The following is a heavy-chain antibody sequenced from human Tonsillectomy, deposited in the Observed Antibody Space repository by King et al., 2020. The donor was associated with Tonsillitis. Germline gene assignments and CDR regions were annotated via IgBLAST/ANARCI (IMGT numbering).Heavy chain of an antibody. CDR1: GFTFSDYY. CDR3: ASAFCGADCYSVPFNY. CDR2: ISTSGGIV. J-gene: IGHJ4*02. V-gene: IGHV3-11*01. D-gene: IGHD2-21*01. Sequence: VQLVESGGGLVKPGGSLRLSCAASGFTFSDYYMSWIRQAPGKGLEWVSYISTSGGIVDYADSVKGRFTISRDNAKNSLSLQMNSLRAEDTSVYYCASAFCGADCYSVPFNYWGQGTLVTVSS.